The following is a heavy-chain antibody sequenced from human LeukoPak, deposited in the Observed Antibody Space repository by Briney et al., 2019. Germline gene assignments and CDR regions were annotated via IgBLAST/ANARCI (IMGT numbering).Heavy chain of an antibody. V-gene: IGHV3-23*01. CDR1: GFTFSSYA. CDR2: ISGSGGST. CDR3: ATTLEGYDILTGYYNVGFDY. J-gene: IGHJ4*02. Sequence: GGSLRLSCAASGFTFSSYAMSWVRQAPGKGLEWVSAISGSGGSTYYADSVKGRFTISRDNSKNTLYLQMNSLRAEDTAVYYRATTLEGYDILTGYYNVGFDYWGQGTLVTVSS. D-gene: IGHD3-9*01.